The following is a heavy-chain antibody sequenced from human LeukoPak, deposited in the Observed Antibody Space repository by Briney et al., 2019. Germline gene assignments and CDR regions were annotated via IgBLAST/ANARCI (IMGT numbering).Heavy chain of an antibody. J-gene: IGHJ4*02. CDR1: GFTFSSYS. CDR3: AREGTAAAGFDY. Sequence: GGSLRLSCAASGFTFSSYSMNWVRHAPGKGLEWVSSISSSSSYIYYADSVKGRFTISRDNAKNSLYLQMNSLRAEDTAVYYCAREGTAAAGFDYWGQGTLVTVSS. V-gene: IGHV3-21*01. D-gene: IGHD6-13*01. CDR2: ISSSSSYI.